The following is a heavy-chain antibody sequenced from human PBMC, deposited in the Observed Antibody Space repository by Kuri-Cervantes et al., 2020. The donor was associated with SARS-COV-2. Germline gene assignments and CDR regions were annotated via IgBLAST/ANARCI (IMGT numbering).Heavy chain of an antibody. CDR2: IYYSGTT. CDR1: GGSISSYY. Sequence: SETLSLTCTVAGGSISSYYWSWIRQSPGKGLEWIGYIYYSGTTNYNPSLKSRVTITVDTSKSHFSLKLSSVTAADTAVYYCATLPEGPGSSSWYDGYYYYGMDVWGQGTTVTVSS. D-gene: IGHD6-13*01. CDR3: ATLPEGPGSSSWYDGYYYYGMDV. J-gene: IGHJ6*02. V-gene: IGHV4-59*08.